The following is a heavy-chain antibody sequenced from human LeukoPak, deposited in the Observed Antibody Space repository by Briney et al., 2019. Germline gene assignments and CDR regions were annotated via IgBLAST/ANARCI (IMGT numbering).Heavy chain of an antibody. J-gene: IGHJ4*02. V-gene: IGHV4-4*07. Sequence: PSETLSLTCTVSGDSLSSYYWNWIRQPAGKGLEWIGRIYASGYTEYNPSLQTRVTMSVDTSKNEFSLKVDTVTAADIAVYFCARNHIVTGTYFDSWGQGILVTVSS. CDR3: ARNHIVTGTYFDS. D-gene: IGHD3-10*01. CDR1: GDSLSSYY. CDR2: IYASGYT.